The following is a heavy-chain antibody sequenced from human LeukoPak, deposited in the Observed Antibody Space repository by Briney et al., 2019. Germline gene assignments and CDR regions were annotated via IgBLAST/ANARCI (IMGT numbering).Heavy chain of an antibody. Sequence: SETLSLTCAVYGGSFSGYYWSWIRQPPGKGLEWIGEINHSGSTNYNPSLKSRVTISVDTSKNQFSLKLSSVTAADTGVYYCARHASMVRGVMASRYYYYMDVWGKGTTVTISS. CDR3: ARHASMVRGVMASRYYYYMDV. V-gene: IGHV4-34*01. CDR2: INHSGST. CDR1: GGSFSGYY. D-gene: IGHD3-10*01. J-gene: IGHJ6*03.